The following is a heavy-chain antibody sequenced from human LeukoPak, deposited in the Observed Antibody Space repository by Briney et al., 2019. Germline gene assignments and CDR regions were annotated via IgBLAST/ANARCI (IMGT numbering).Heavy chain of an antibody. CDR3: ARGPRVPAAPYGMDV. CDR2: INHSGSN. V-gene: IGHV4-34*01. Sequence: SETLSLTCAVYGGSFSGYYWSWIRQPPGKGLEWIGEINHSGSNNYNPSLKSRVTISVDTSKNQFSLKLSSVTAADTAVYYCARGPRVPAAPYGMDVWGQGTTVTVSS. CDR1: GGSFSGYY. J-gene: IGHJ6*02. D-gene: IGHD2-2*01.